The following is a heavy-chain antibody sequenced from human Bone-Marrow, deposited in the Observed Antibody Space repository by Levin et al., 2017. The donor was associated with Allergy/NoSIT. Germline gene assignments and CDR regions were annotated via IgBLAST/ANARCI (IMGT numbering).Heavy chain of an antibody. Sequence: GGSLRLSCAASGFTFSSYWMSWVRQAPGKGLEWVANIKQDGSEKYYVDSVKGRFTISRDNAKNSLYLQMNSLRAEDTAVYYCARWGGRFLEWLSDYYYYGMDVWGQGTTVTVSS. CDR3: ARWGGRFLEWLSDYYYYGMDV. V-gene: IGHV3-7*01. D-gene: IGHD3-3*01. J-gene: IGHJ6*02. CDR1: GFTFSSYW. CDR2: IKQDGSEK.